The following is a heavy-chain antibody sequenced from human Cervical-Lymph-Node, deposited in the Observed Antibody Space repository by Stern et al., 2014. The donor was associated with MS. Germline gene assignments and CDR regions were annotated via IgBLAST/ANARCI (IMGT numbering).Heavy chain of an antibody. CDR1: GGSISSNDYY. CDR2: ISYGGNT. J-gene: IGHJ4*02. Sequence: MQLVESGPGLVKPSQTLSLTCTVSGGSISSNDYYWSWIRHHPGKGLEWIGYISYGGNTYYNPSLKSRVTISADMSENQFSLKLRFVTAADTAVYYCARRPAIEQNFDYWGQGTLVTVSS. CDR3: ARRPAIEQNFDY. V-gene: IGHV4-31*03. D-gene: IGHD2-2*01.